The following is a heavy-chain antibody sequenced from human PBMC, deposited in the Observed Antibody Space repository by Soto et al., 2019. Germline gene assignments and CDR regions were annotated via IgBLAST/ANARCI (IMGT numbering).Heavy chain of an antibody. D-gene: IGHD3-16*01. V-gene: IGHV4-39*02. Sequence: ASVTLPITCPFSGCSLSSSSYFWGWIRQPPGKGLEWIGSIYYSGSTYYNPSLKGRFTISRDNAKNSLYLQMNSLRAEDTAVYYCARGGSAYWGQRTLVTVSS. CDR1: GCSLSSSSYF. CDR2: IYYSGST. CDR3: ARGGSAY. J-gene: IGHJ4*02.